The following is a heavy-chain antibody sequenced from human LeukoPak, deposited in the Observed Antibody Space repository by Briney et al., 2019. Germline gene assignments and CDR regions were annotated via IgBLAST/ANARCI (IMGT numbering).Heavy chain of an antibody. CDR2: ISYDGSNK. Sequence: GRSLRLSCAASGFTFSSYGMHWVRQAPGKGLEWVAVISYDGSNKYYADSVKGRFTISRDNSKNTLYLQMNSLRAEDTAVYYCAREEQWLATKGYFDYWGQGTLVTVSS. CDR3: AREEQWLATKGYFDY. D-gene: IGHD6-19*01. CDR1: GFTFSSYG. J-gene: IGHJ4*02. V-gene: IGHV3-30*03.